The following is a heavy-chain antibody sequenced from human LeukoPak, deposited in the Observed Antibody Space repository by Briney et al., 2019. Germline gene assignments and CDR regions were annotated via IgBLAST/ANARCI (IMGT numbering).Heavy chain of an antibody. CDR3: ARVLPISAHTSFDF. D-gene: IGHD2-2*01. V-gene: IGHV3-66*01. CDR1: GFTLSNDD. CDR2: IYSGGNT. Sequence: GGSLRLSCTVSGFTLSNDDMTWVRQAPGKGLEWVSMIYSGGNTFYADSVKGRFTISRDNSKNTLYLQMSSLRVEDTAVYYCARVLPISAHTSFDFWGQGTLVTVSS. J-gene: IGHJ4*02.